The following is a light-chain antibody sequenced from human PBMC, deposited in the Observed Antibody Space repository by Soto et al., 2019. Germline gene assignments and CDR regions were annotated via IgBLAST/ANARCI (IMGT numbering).Light chain of an antibody. CDR1: QSISNW. Sequence: DIQMTQSPSTLSAFVGDRVTITCRASQSISNWLVWYQQKPGYAPKLLIYKVSTLNTGVPSRFSGSGSGTGFTLTISSLQPDDFATYYCQQYSRDPWTFGQGTKVDI. V-gene: IGKV1-5*03. CDR2: KVS. CDR3: QQYSRDPWT. J-gene: IGKJ1*01.